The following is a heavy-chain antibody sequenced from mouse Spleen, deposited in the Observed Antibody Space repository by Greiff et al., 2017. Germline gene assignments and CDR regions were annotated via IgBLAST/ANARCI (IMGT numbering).Heavy chain of an antibody. CDR1: GYTFTDYY. D-gene: IGHD2-4*01. Sequence: VQLQQSGAELVRPGASVKLSCKASGYTFTDYYINWVKQRPGQGLEWIARIYPGSGNTYYNEKFKGKATLTAEKSSSTAYMQLSSLTSEDSAVYFCARSRSTMITRFAYWGQGTLVTVSA. CDR3: ARSRSTMITRFAY. V-gene: IGHV1-76*01. J-gene: IGHJ3*01. CDR2: IYPGSGNT.